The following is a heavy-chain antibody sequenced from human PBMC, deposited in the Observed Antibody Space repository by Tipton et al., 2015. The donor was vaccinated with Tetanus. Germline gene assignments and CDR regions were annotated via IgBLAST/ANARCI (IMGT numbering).Heavy chain of an antibody. Sequence: LVKPTQTLSLTCAISGDSVSSNSAAWNWIRQSPSRGLEWLGRTYYRSKWYNDYAVSVKSRITINPDTSKNQFSLQLNSVTPEDTAVYYCARVTFDSSGSPGGVFYYYYYGMDVWGQGTTVTVSS. D-gene: IGHD6-19*01. CDR3: ARVTFDSSGSPGGVFYYYYYGMDV. CDR2: TYYRSKWYN. V-gene: IGHV6-1*01. CDR1: GDSVSSNSAA. J-gene: IGHJ6*02.